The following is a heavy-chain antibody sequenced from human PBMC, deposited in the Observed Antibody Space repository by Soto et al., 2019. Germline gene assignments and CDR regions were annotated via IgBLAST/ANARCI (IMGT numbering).Heavy chain of an antibody. V-gene: IGHV4-31*03. CDR3: ARMYSSGSGWFHP. CDR2: FYSSGSI. Sequence: LQESGPGLVKPSQTLSLTCFVSGYSISAGGYYWSWIRHHPGKGLEWIGSFYSSGSIIYNPSLRSRVSISGDTSSNQFSMSLTSVTAADTASYYCARMYSSGSGWFHPWGQGTLVTVSS. D-gene: IGHD6-19*01. CDR1: GYSISAGGYY. J-gene: IGHJ5*02.